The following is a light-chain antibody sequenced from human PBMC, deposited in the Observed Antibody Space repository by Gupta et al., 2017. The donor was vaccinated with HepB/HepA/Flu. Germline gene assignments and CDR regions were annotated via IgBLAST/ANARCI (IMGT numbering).Light chain of an antibody. CDR1: SLRSYY. CDR2: GKN. J-gene: IGLJ2*01. V-gene: IGLV3-19*01. CDR3: NSRDSSGNHPVV. Sequence: SSELTQDPAVSVALGQTVRITCQEDSLRSYYASWYQQKPGQAPVLVIYGKNNRPSGIPDRFSGSSSGTTASLTITGSQAEDEADYYCNSRDSSGNHPVVFGGGTKLTVL.